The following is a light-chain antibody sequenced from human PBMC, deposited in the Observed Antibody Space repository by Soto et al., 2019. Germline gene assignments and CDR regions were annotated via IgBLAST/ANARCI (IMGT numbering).Light chain of an antibody. CDR1: SSDVGGYNY. Sequence: QSALTQPASVSGSPRQSITISCTGTSSDVGGYNYVSWYQQHPGKAPKLLIFEVNNRPSGVSNRFSGSKSGNTASLTLSGLQAEDEADYYCTSYASSAARVFGTGTKLTVL. CDR2: EVN. CDR3: TSYASSAARV. V-gene: IGLV2-14*01. J-gene: IGLJ1*01.